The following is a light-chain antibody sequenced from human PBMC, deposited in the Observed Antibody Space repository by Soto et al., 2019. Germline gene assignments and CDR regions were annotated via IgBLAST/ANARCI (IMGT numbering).Light chain of an antibody. V-gene: IGKV1-39*01. CDR2: TAS. CDR3: QQYNNWPRT. J-gene: IGKJ1*01. CDR1: QSVRGY. Sequence: DIQMTQSPSSLSASVGDRVSITCRASQSVRGYLSWYQQKPGEAPKLLIYTASTLQSGVPSRFTGSGSGTDFTLTISSLQSEDFAVYYCQQYNNWPRTFGQGTKVDIK.